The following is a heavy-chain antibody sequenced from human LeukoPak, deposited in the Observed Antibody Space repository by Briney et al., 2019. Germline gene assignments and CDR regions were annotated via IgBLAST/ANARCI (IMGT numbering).Heavy chain of an antibody. Sequence: SETLSLTCTVSGGFISSYSWSWIRQPAGKGLEWIGRIYTSGTTNYNPSLKSRVTMSIDTSKNQFSLDLGSETAADTAVYYCAREFTSWGQGTLVTVSS. CDR3: AREFTS. CDR2: IYTSGTT. J-gene: IGHJ5*02. V-gene: IGHV4-4*07. CDR1: GGFISSYS.